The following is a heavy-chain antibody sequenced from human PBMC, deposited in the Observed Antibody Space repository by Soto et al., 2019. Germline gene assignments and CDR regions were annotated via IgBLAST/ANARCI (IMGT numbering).Heavy chain of an antibody. V-gene: IGHV1-8*01. J-gene: IGHJ4*02. CDR2: MKPNSGNT. CDR3: ARSGYCPNGVCCFGDFDY. CDR1: GYTFTSYD. Sequence: QVQLVQSGAEVKKPGASVKISCKASGYTFTSYDINWVRQAAGQGLEWMGWMKPNSGNTGYAQKFQGRVTMTRDTSTKTDYMALSGRRYEDTAVYYCARSGYCPNGVCCFGDFDYWGQGTLVTVSS. D-gene: IGHD2-8*01.